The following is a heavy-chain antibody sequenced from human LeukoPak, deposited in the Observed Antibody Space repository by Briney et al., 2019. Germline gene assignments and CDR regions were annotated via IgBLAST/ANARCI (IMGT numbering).Heavy chain of an antibody. V-gene: IGHV4-34*01. D-gene: IGHD5-24*01. CDR3: ARRLKRWLQFYAFDI. CDR2: INHSGST. Sequence: SETLSLTCAVYGGSFSGYYWSWIRQPPGKGLEWIGEINHSGSTNYNPSLKSRVTISVDTSKNQFSLKLSSVTAADTAVYYCARRLKRWLQFYAFDIWGQGTMVTVSS. CDR1: GGSFSGYY. J-gene: IGHJ3*02.